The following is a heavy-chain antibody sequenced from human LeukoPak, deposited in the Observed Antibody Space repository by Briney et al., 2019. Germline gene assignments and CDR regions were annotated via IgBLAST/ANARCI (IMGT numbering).Heavy chain of an antibody. V-gene: IGHV1-2*02. D-gene: IGHD2-2*01. CDR3: AREDIVVVPADFDY. CDR2: INPNSGGT. J-gene: IGHJ4*02. Sequence: ASVKVSCKASGYTFTGYYMHCVRQAPGQGLEWMGWINPNSGGTNYAQKFQGRVTMTRDTSISTAYMELSRLRSDDTAVYYCAREDIVVVPADFDYWGQGTLVTVSS. CDR1: GYTFTGYY.